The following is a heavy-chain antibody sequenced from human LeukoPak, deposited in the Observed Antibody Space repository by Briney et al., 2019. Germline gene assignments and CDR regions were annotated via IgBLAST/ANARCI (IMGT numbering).Heavy chain of an antibody. CDR1: GFTFSNCD. Sequence: GGSLRLSCAASGFTFSNCDIHWVRQAPGKGLEWVTFIRYDGSNKYYADSVKGRFTISRDNFKNTLYLQMNSLRAEDTAVYYCAKVGQPWSIWDYFDYWGQGTLVTVSS. CDR3: AKVGQPWSIWDYFDY. D-gene: IGHD3-16*01. J-gene: IGHJ4*02. CDR2: IRYDGSNK. V-gene: IGHV3-30*02.